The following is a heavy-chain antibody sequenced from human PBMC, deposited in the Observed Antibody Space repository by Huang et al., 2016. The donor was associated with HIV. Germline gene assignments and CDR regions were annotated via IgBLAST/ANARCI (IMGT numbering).Heavy chain of an antibody. D-gene: IGHD5-18*01. Sequence: EVLLVQSGAELKEPGESLKISCKASGYGFSSYWIGGGRPKPGKGLEWDGINYQRDTETKYSPSVDGQVTISADKSTRTAYLEWESLKAPDTAIYFCARQVDGFRSHFDFWGQGTLVSVSS. CDR1: GYGFSSYW. V-gene: IGHV5-51*01. J-gene: IGHJ4*02. CDR3: ARQVDGFRSHFDF. CDR2: NYQRDTET.